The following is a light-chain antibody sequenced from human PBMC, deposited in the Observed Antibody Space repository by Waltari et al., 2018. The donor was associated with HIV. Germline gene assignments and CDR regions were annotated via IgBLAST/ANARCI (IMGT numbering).Light chain of an antibody. Sequence: EIVMTQSPATLSVSPGETATLSCRASQSVSTNLAWYQQKPGQAPGLLIYSASTRATGISSRFSGSGSGTVFTLTISSLQSEDFAVYYCQQYNDWPPLTFGGGTKVEMK. CDR2: SAS. CDR3: QQYNDWPPLT. V-gene: IGKV3-15*01. J-gene: IGKJ4*01. CDR1: QSVSTN.